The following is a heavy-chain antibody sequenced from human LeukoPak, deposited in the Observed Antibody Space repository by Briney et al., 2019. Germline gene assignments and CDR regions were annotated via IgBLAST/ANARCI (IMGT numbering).Heavy chain of an antibody. CDR3: ARDNPVAGNRGIDY. CDR1: GGSNSSYY. J-gene: IGHJ4*02. D-gene: IGHD6-19*01. V-gene: IGHV4-4*07. Sequence: LETPSLTCTVSGGSNSSYYWSWIRQPAGKGLEWLGRVYTTGSSNYNPSLKSRVTMSVDTSKNQFSLKLSSVTAADTAVYYCARDNPVAGNRGIDYWGQGTLVTVSS. CDR2: VYTTGSS.